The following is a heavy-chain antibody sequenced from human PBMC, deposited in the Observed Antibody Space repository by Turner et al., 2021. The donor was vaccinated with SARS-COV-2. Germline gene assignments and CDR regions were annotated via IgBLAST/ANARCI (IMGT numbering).Heavy chain of an antibody. D-gene: IGHD4-17*01. J-gene: IGHJ4*02. V-gene: IGHV3-53*01. CDR2: IYSGGST. CDR3: ARDYGDYYFDY. CDR1: GFIVSSNY. Sequence: EVQLVDSGGGLIQPGGSLRLSCVASGFIVSSNYMSWVRQAPGKGLEWVSVIYSGGSTYYADSVKGRFTISRDNSKNTLYLQMNSLRAEDTAVYYCARDYGDYYFDYWGQGTLVTVSS.